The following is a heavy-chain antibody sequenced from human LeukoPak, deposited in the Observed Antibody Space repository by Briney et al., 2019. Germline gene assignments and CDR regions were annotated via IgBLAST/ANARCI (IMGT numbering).Heavy chain of an antibody. CDR2: ISSSSSYI. CDR1: GFTFSSYS. J-gene: IGHJ4*02. Sequence: GGSLRLSCAASGFTFSSYSMNWVRQAPGKGLEWVSSISSSSSYIYYADSVKGRFTISRDNAKNSLYLQMSSLRAEDTAVYYCARDRHPSIVGATREGYWGQGTLVTVSS. V-gene: IGHV3-21*01. CDR3: ARDRHPSIVGATREGY. D-gene: IGHD1-26*01.